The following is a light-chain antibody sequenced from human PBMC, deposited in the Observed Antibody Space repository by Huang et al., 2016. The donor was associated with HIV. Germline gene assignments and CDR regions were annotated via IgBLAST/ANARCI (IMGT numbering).Light chain of an antibody. Sequence: EIVLTQSPVTLSLSPGDRATLSCRASQSIGTYLAWYQQKSGQAPRLRIYEVSNRAAGVPARVSASGSEIDFTLTIASLDPDDFAIYHCQQRSKWPLTFGGGTKVEMK. V-gene: IGKV3-11*01. CDR1: QSIGTY. CDR2: EVS. J-gene: IGKJ4*01. CDR3: QQRSKWPLT.